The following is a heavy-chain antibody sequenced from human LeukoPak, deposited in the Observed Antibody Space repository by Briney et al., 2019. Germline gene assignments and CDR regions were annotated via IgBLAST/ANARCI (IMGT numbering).Heavy chain of an antibody. D-gene: IGHD4-17*01. CDR3: ASSYGDYVFDAFDI. Sequence: ASVKVSCKAPGGTFSSYAISWVRQAPGQGLEWMGGIIPIFGTANYAQKFQGRVTITADKSTSTAYMELSSLRSGDTAVYYCASSYGDYVFDAFDIWGQGTMVTVSS. V-gene: IGHV1-69*06. CDR2: IIPIFGTA. J-gene: IGHJ3*02. CDR1: GGTFSSYA.